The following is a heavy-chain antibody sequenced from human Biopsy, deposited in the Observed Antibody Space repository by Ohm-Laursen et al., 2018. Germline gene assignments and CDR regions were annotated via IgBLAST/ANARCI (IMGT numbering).Heavy chain of an antibody. CDR3: ARNRVDVVKVTTIGWNFDL. V-gene: IGHV4-59*08. J-gene: IGHJ2*01. Sequence: PGTLSLTCTVSGDTISTYYWNWIRQTPGKGLEWIGYIHYTGHIRINPSLNGRATISVDTSKDHFSLKLSSLTAADTAIYYCARNRVDVVKVTTIGWNFDLWGRGTLVTVS. CDR2: IHYTGHI. D-gene: IGHD5-12*01. CDR1: GDTISTYY.